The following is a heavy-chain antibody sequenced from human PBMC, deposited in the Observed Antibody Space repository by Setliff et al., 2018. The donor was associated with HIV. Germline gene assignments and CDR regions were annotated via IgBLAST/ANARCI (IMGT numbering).Heavy chain of an antibody. V-gene: IGHV4-38-2*02. J-gene: IGHJ4*02. CDR1: GYSISSGYY. D-gene: IGHD3-22*01. Sequence: SETLFLTCTVSGYSISSGYYWGWIRQPPGKGLEWIGSIYYSGSTYYNPSLRSRVTISVDTSKNLFSLKLISVTAADTAVYYCARKRRAYYYDSSGPYTYWGQGTLVTVSS. CDR3: ARKRRAYYYDSSGPYTY. CDR2: IYYSGST.